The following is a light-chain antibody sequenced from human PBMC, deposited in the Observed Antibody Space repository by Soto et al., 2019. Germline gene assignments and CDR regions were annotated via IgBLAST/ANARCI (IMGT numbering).Light chain of an antibody. Sequence: DIQMTQSPSSLSASVGDTVTITCRASQSISVHLNWYQQKPGKVPKLLIYAASNLQSGVRSSFSGSGSETDFALTISSLQPEDFATYYCQQSYITPYTFGQGTKLQIK. CDR2: AAS. CDR1: QSISVH. V-gene: IGKV1-39*01. J-gene: IGKJ2*01. CDR3: QQSYITPYT.